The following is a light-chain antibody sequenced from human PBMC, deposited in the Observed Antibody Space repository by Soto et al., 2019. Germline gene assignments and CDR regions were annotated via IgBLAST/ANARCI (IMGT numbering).Light chain of an antibody. CDR1: QSVSSK. CDR3: QQYVSSPWA. V-gene: IGKV3-20*01. J-gene: IGKJ1*01. Sequence: EIVMTQSPATLSVSPGEGATLSCRASQSVSSKLAWYQQKPGQAPRLLIYGASNRATGIPDRFSGSGSGTDFTLTISRLEPEDFAVYYCQQYVSSPWAFGQGTKVDIK. CDR2: GAS.